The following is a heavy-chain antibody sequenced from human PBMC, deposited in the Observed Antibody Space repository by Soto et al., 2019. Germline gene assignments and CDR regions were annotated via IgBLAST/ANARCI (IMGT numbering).Heavy chain of an antibody. J-gene: IGHJ4*02. D-gene: IGHD3-22*01. CDR1: GFTFSNYA. Sequence: EVQLLESGGGLVQPGGSLRLSCAASGFTFSNYAMSWVRQAPGKGLEWVSGISDSGGSTYYADSVKGRFTISRDNSKNTLILQLSSLRADDTAIYYCASRRYYYSRGYYYYYFDYWGQGTLVTVSP. V-gene: IGHV3-23*01. CDR3: ASRRYYYSRGYYYYYFDY. CDR2: ISDSGGST.